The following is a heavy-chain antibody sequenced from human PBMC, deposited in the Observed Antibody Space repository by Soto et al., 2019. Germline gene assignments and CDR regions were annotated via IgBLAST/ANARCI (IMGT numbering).Heavy chain of an antibody. CDR1: GESFNGYY. Sequence: SETLSLTCAVYGESFNGYYWSWIRQPPGKGLEWIGEINYDGGTRYNPSLKSRVTISVDTSKNQFSLKLNSVTAADTAVYYCAHILPGHLAHWGQGAKVTVSS. V-gene: IGHV4-34*01. CDR3: AHILPGHLAH. J-gene: IGHJ4*02. CDR2: INYDGGT. D-gene: IGHD3-9*01.